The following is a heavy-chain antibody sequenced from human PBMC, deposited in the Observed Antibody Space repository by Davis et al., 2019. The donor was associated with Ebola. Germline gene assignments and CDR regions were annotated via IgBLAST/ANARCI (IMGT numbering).Heavy chain of an antibody. J-gene: IGHJ5*02. D-gene: IGHD6-13*01. CDR2: INWNGGST. Sequence: PGGSLRLSCAASGFTFDDYGMSWVRQAPGKGLEWVSGINWNGGSTGYADSVKGRFTISRDNAKNSLYLQMNSLRAEDTALYHCARQYCSSWYRVSNWFDPWGQGTLVTVSS. CDR3: ARQYCSSWYRVSNWFDP. V-gene: IGHV3-20*01. CDR1: GFTFDDYG.